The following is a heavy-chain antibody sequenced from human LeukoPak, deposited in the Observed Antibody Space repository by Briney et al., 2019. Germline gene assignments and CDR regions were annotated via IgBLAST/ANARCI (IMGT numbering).Heavy chain of an antibody. CDR3: ARGGSSSPLDD. V-gene: IGHV4-59*01. D-gene: IGHD6-6*01. Sequence: SQTLSLTCTVSGGSITSSYWSWIRQPPGKGLEWIGYIYYSGSTYYSPSLRSRVTMSVDTSKNEFSLKMSSVTPADTAVYYCARGGSSSPLDDWGQGTLVTVSS. CDR1: GGSITSSY. J-gene: IGHJ4*02. CDR2: IYYSGST.